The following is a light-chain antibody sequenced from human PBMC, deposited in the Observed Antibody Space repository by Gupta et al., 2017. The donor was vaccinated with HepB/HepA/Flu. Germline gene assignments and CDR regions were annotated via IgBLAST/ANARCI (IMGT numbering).Light chain of an antibody. CDR2: DVN. Sequence: QSALTQPASVSGSPCQSITISSTAPRRDVGGHNYVSCSQRHPGKAHKIMIYDVNISAAGVPYRFPGSRSGNTASLTISGLQAEDEADYYCSTQRRGSVVFGGGTKLTVL. V-gene: IGLV2-14*03. CDR3: STQRRGSVV. J-gene: IGLJ2*01. CDR1: RRDVGGHNY.